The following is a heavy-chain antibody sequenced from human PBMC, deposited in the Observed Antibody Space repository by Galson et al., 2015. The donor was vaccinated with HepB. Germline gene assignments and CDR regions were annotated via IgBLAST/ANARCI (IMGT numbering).Heavy chain of an antibody. CDR1: GFTFNNAW. Sequence: SLRLSCAASGFTFNNAWMSWVRQAPGKGLEWVGHIKSKTDGETTDYAEPVKGRFTISRDDSKNTLYLQMNSLKTDDTAVYYFSTDDLYSTFWSWFDPWGQGTLVTVSS. V-gene: IGHV3-15*01. CDR3: STDDLYSTFWSWFDP. J-gene: IGHJ5*02. CDR2: IKSKTDGETT. D-gene: IGHD6-13*01.